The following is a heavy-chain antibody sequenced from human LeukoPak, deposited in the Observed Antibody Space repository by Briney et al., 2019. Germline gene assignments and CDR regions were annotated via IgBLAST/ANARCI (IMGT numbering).Heavy chain of an antibody. D-gene: IGHD5-18*01. V-gene: IGHV3-23*01. CDR3: ATYRQVMLPFES. CDR2: IFQGGGEI. CDR1: GFTFSDFA. Sequence: PGGSLRLSCAASGFTFSDFAMIWVRQPPGKGLEWVSSIFQGGGEIHYADSVRGQFTISRDNSRSTLFLQMNSLRAEDTAIYYCATYRQVMLPFESWGQGTLVTVSS. J-gene: IGHJ4*02.